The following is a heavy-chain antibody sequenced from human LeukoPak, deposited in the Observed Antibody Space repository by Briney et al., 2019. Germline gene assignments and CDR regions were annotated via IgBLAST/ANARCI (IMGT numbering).Heavy chain of an antibody. CDR1: GGSINNYY. CDR2: IYSSGST. J-gene: IGHJ4*02. CDR3: ARQSISGSSLSYFDY. D-gene: IGHD3-22*01. Sequence: PSETLSLTCTVSGGSINNYYWSWIRQPPGKGLEWIGCIYSSGSTNYSPSLKSRVTISVDTSKNQCSLKLSSVTAADTAVYYCARQSISGSSLSYFDYWGQGTLVNVSS. V-gene: IGHV4-59*01.